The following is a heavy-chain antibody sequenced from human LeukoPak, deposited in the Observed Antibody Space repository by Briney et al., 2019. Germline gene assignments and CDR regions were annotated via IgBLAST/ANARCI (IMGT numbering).Heavy chain of an antibody. CDR2: IYYSGST. Sequence: SETLSLTCTVSGGSISSYYWSWIRQPPGKGLEWIGYIYYSGSTNYNPSLKSRVTISVDTSKNQFSLKLSSVTAADTAVYYCARDDYYDRSIDYWGQGTLVTVSS. J-gene: IGHJ4*02. V-gene: IGHV4-59*01. D-gene: IGHD3-22*01. CDR1: GGSISSYY. CDR3: ARDDYYDRSIDY.